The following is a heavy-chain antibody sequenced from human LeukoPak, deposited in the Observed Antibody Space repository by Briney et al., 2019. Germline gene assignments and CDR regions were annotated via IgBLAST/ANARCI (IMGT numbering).Heavy chain of an antibody. CDR2: IWYDGSNK. Sequence: GRSLRLSCAASGFTFSSYGMHWVRQAPGKGLEWVAVIWYDGSNKYYADSVKGRFTISRDNSKNTLYLQMNSLRAEDTAVYYCAKDGAFWSGYLDSWGQGTLVTVSS. CDR1: GFTFSSYG. D-gene: IGHD3-3*01. CDR3: AKDGAFWSGYLDS. J-gene: IGHJ4*02. V-gene: IGHV3-33*06.